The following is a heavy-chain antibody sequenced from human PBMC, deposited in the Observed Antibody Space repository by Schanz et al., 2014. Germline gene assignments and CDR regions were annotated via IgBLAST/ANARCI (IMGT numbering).Heavy chain of an antibody. V-gene: IGHV1-18*01. Sequence: QVQLVQSGAEVKKPGSSVKVSCKASGYTFISYGIKWVRQAPGQGLEWMGWISPYNGNTNYAQKLQGRVTMTADTSTSTAYMELRSLRSDDTAHYYCVRVPSRDVSFDLWGRGTLXTVSS. CDR3: VRVPSRDVSFDL. CDR1: GYTFISYG. J-gene: IGHJ2*01. CDR2: ISPYNGNT. D-gene: IGHD3-16*01.